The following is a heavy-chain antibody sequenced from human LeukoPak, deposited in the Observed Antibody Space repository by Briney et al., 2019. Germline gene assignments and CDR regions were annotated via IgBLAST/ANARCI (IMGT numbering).Heavy chain of an antibody. D-gene: IGHD3-16*02. V-gene: IGHV4-39*07. CDR2: IYYSVSA. Sequence: SETPSLTCTVSGGSISSSSYYWGWIRQPPGKGLEWIGSIYYSVSAYYSPSLKSRVTISVDTSKNQFSLKLSSVTGADTAVYYCARVIYYDYVWVSYRYTYFDYWGQGTLVTVSS. CDR1: GGSISSSSYY. J-gene: IGHJ4*02. CDR3: ARVIYYDYVWVSYRYTYFDY.